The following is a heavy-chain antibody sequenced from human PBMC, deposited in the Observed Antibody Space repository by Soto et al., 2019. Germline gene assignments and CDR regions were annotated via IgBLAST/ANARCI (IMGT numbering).Heavy chain of an antibody. CDR3: ASNGSF. CDR1: GFTFSSYA. CDR2: ISYDGSNK. D-gene: IGHD3-10*01. V-gene: IGHV3-30-3*01. J-gene: IGHJ4*02. Sequence: LGGSLRLSCAASGFTFSSYAMHWVRQAPGKGLEWVAVISYDGSNKYYADSVKGRFTISRDNSKNTLYLQMNSLRAEDTAVYYCASNGSFWGQGTLVTVSS.